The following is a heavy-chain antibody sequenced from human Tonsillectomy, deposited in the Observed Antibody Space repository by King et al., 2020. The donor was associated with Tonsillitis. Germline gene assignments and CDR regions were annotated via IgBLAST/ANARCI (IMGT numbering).Heavy chain of an antibody. CDR2: INSDGNST. V-gene: IGHV3-74*01. Sequence: VQLVESGGGLVQPGGSLRLSCAASGFTFSSYSMHWVRQAPGKGLVWVSRINSDGNSTTYADSVKGRFTISRDNAKNTLYLQMNSLRAEDTAVYYCARVFIVVIVYDFETRRDGFGPWGQGPLVTVSS. CDR3: ARVFIVVIVYDFETRRDGFGP. J-gene: IGHJ5*02. CDR1: GFTFSSYS. D-gene: IGHD2-8*01.